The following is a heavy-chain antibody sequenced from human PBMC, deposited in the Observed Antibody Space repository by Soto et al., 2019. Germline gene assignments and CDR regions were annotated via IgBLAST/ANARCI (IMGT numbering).Heavy chain of an antibody. CDR3: TRAPRGEH. CDR2: VIPAFNTS. CDR1: GGAFGRYS. Sequence: SVKVSCKASGGAFGRYSVSWVRQAPGQGLEWIGGVIPAFNTSNYSLKFQGRVAIFADLSTSTVFMELRSLRSEDTALYYCTRAPRGEHWGQGTLVTVSS. V-gene: IGHV1-69*13. D-gene: IGHD2-21*01. J-gene: IGHJ1*01.